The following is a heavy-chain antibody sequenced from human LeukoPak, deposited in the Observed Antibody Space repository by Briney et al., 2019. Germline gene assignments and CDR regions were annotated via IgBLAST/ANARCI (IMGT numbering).Heavy chain of an antibody. CDR3: ARGSLVDSSSSSGFDY. D-gene: IGHD6-6*01. J-gene: IGHJ4*02. Sequence: GSSVEVSCKASGYTFTNYYMHWVRQAPGQGLEWMGWINPNSGGTKYAQKFQGRVTMTRDTSISTAYMELSRLRSDDTAVYYCARGSLVDSSSSSGFDYWGQGTLVTVSS. CDR2: INPNSGGT. CDR1: GYTFTNYY. V-gene: IGHV1-2*02.